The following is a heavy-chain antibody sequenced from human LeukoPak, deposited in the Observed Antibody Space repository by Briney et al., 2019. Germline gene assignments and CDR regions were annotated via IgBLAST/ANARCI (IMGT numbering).Heavy chain of an antibody. D-gene: IGHD3-3*01. CDR2: ISGSGGST. J-gene: IGHJ4*01. V-gene: IGHV3-23*01. CDR1: GFTFSSYA. Sequence: GGSLRLSRAASGFTFSSYAMSWVRQAPGKGLEWVSAISGSGGSTYYADSVKGRFTISRDNSKNTLYLQMNSLRAEDTAVYYCAKDRPRFLEWLGSVKENWGHGTLVTVSS. CDR3: AKDRPRFLEWLGSVKEN.